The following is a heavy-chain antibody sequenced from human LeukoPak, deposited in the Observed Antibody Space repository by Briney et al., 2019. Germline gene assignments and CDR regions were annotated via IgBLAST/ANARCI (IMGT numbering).Heavy chain of an antibody. D-gene: IGHD3-22*01. J-gene: IGHJ5*02. V-gene: IGHV3-11*01. CDR1: GFTFSDYY. Sequence: PGGSLRLSCAASGFTFSDYYMSWIRQAPWKGLEWVSYISSSGSTIYYADSVKGRFTISRDNAKNSLYLQMNSLRAEDTAVYYCARVYYDSSLGDWFDPWGQGTLVTVSS. CDR2: ISSSGSTI. CDR3: ARVYYDSSLGDWFDP.